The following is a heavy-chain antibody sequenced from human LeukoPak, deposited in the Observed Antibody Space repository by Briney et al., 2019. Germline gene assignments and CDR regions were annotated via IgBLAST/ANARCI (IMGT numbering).Heavy chain of an antibody. CDR2: ISGSGGST. Sequence: GGSPRLSCAASRFTFSSYAMSWVRQAPGKGLEWVSAISGSGGSTYYADSVKGRFTISRDNSKNTLYLQMNSLRAEDTAVYYCAKDLRIAVAGHDYWGQGTLVTVSS. D-gene: IGHD6-19*01. CDR1: RFTFSSYA. V-gene: IGHV3-23*01. CDR3: AKDLRIAVAGHDY. J-gene: IGHJ4*02.